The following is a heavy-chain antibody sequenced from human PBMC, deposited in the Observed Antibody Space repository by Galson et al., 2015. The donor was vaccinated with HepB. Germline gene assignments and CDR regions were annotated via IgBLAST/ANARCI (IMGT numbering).Heavy chain of an antibody. V-gene: IGHV3-11*01. CDR2: ISSSGSTI. Sequence: SLRLSCAASGFTFSDYYMSWIRQAPGKGLEWVSYISSSGSTIYYADSVKGRFTISRDNAKNSLYLQMNSLRAEDTAVYYCARAPYCGGDCYPGFLDYWGQGTLVTVSS. CDR1: GFTFSDYY. J-gene: IGHJ4*02. D-gene: IGHD2-21*01. CDR3: ARAPYCGGDCYPGFLDY.